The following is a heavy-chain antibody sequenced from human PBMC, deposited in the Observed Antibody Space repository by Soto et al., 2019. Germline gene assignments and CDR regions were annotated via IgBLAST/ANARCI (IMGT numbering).Heavy chain of an antibody. D-gene: IGHD3-10*01. CDR1: VFPFSSYW. CDR3: ARPPGAWGSSRRP. CDR2: INSDGSST. V-gene: IGHV3-74*01. Sequence: GGSLRLSCAASVFPFSSYWMHWVRQAPGKGLVWVSRINSDGSSTSYADSVKGRFTISRDNAKNTLYLQMNSLRAEDTAVYYSARPPGAWGSSRRPWGQGTLVTVSS. J-gene: IGHJ5*02.